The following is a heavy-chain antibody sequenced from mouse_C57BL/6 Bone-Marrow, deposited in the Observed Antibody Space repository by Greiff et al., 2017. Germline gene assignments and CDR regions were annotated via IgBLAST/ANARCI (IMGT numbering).Heavy chain of an antibody. D-gene: IGHD2-5*01. CDR3: AREVTPNYYAMDY. V-gene: IGHV5-6*01. Sequence: EVKLVESGGDLVKPGGSLKLSCAASGFTFSSYGMSWVRQTPDKRLEWVATISSGGSYTYYPDSVKGRFTISRDNAKNTLYLQMSSLKSEDTAMYYCAREVTPNYYAMDYWGQGTSVTVSS. CDR2: ISSGGSYT. CDR1: GFTFSSYG. J-gene: IGHJ4*01.